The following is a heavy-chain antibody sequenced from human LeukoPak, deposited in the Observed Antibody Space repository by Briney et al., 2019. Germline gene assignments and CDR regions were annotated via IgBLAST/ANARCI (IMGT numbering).Heavy chain of an antibody. CDR1: GYTFTSYY. J-gene: IGHJ6*03. D-gene: IGHD4-23*01. V-gene: IGHV1-46*01. CDR3: AKARRKTTVVTPKYYYYYMDV. Sequence: ASVKVSCKASGYTFTSYYMHWVRQAPGQGLEWMGIINPSGGSTSYAQKFQGRVTMTRDMSTSTVYMELSSLRSEDTAVYYCAKARRKTTVVTPKYYYYYMDVWGIGTTVTVSS. CDR2: INPSGGST.